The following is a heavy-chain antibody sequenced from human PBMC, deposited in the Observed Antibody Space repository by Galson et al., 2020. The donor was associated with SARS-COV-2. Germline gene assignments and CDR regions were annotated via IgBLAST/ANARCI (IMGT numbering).Heavy chain of an antibody. Sequence: GGSLRLSCAVSGFPFSSYDMHWVRQAPGKGLEWVAIIKYDETEKYYADSVRGRFTISRDNSRNTLYLQMNSLRVEDTAVYYCARNAWIFMGREGLGRSPLESWGQGTLVTVSS. J-gene: IGHJ4*02. D-gene: IGHD3-3*01. CDR2: IKYDETEK. V-gene: IGHV3-30*03. CDR1: GFPFSSYD. CDR3: ARNAWIFMGREGLGRSPLES.